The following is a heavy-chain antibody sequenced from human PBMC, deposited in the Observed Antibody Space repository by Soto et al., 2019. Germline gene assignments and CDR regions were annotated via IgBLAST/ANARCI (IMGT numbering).Heavy chain of an antibody. Sequence: PGGSLRLSCAASGFTFSSYAMSWVRQAPGKGLEWVSAISGSGGSTYYADSVKGRFTISRDNSKNTLYLQMNSLRAEDTAVYYCAKDRSTAMVVSYDAFDIWGQGTMVTVSS. CDR3: AKDRSTAMVVSYDAFDI. CDR1: GFTFSSYA. CDR2: ISGSGGST. V-gene: IGHV3-23*01. J-gene: IGHJ3*02. D-gene: IGHD5-18*01.